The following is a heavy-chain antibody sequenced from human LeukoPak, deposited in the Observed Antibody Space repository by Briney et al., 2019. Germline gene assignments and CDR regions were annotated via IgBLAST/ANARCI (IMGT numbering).Heavy chain of an antibody. J-gene: IGHJ4*02. CDR2: ISHTGTTM. Sequence: GGSLRLSCAASGFTFSDHYMSWSRQAPGKGLEWVSYISHTGTTMYYADSVKGRFTLSRDNARNSLYLQMNSLRAEDTAVYYCARGHWGLDSWGQGTLVFVSS. V-gene: IGHV3-11*04. D-gene: IGHD7-27*01. CDR3: ARGHWGLDS. CDR1: GFTFSDHY.